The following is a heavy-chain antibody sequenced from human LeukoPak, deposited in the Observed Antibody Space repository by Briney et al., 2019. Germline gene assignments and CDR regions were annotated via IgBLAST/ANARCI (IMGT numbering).Heavy chain of an antibody. J-gene: IGHJ6*03. V-gene: IGHV1-69*13. CDR3: ARGLPQVATDYYYYYMDV. CDR2: IIPIFGTA. Sequence: ASVKVSCKASGGTFSSYAISWVRQAPGQGLEWMGGIIPIFGTANYAQKFQGRVTITADESTSTAYMELSSLRSEDTAVYYCARGLPQVATDYYYYYMDVWGKGTTVTISS. CDR1: GGTFSSYA. D-gene: IGHD5-12*01.